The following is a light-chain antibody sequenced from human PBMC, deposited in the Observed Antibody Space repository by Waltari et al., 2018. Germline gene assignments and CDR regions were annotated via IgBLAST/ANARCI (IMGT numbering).Light chain of an antibody. V-gene: IGKV2-30*02. CDR2: KIS. CDR3: MQGTHPPQT. CDR1: QSRIHSNGNTY. J-gene: IGKJ4*01. Sequence: DVVMTQSPLSLPVTLGQPASISCRSSQSRIHSNGNTYLNWFQQRPGQSPRRLIYKISNRDSGVPDRFSGSGSGTDFTLKISRVEAEDVGVYYCMQGTHPPQTFGGGTKVEIK.